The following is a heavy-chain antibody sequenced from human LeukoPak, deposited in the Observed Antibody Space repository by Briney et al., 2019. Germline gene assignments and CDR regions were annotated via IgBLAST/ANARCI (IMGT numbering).Heavy chain of an antibody. CDR3: ARGFVAPNY. J-gene: IGHJ4*02. D-gene: IGHD2-15*01. Sequence: SETLSLTCTVSGGSISSRSYYWVWIRQPPGKGLEWIGSIYYSGSTYYNPSLKSRVTISVDTSKNQFSLKLSSVTAADTAVYYCARGFVAPNYWGQGTLVTVSS. CDR1: GGSISSRSYY. CDR2: IYYSGST. V-gene: IGHV4-39*07.